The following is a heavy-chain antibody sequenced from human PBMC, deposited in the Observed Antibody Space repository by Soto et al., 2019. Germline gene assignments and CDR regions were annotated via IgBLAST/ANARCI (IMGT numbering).Heavy chain of an antibody. CDR2: ISGSGGNST. CDR1: GFTFSTYA. D-gene: IGHD2-15*01. Sequence: EVQLLESGGGLVQPGGSLRLSCAASGFTFSTYAMSWVRQGPGKGLEWVSAISGSGGNSTFYGDSVKGRFTISRDNSKNTLYLQMNSLGAEDTAMYYCAKGGGSCCFEYWGQGTLVTVSS. J-gene: IGHJ4*02. CDR3: AKGGGSCCFEY. V-gene: IGHV3-23*01.